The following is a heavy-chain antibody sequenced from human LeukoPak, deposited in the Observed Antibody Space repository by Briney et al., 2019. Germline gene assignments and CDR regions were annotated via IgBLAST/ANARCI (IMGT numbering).Heavy chain of an antibody. CDR1: GGSISTFY. CDR3: ARIIRHGVDAFDI. CDR2: IYYSGST. V-gene: IGHV4-59*08. D-gene: IGHD3-10*01. Sequence: SETLSLTCTVSGGSISTFYWNWIRQPPGKGLEWIGYIYYSGSTNYNPSLRSRVTISIDTSKNQFSLKLSSVTAADTAVYYCARIIRHGVDAFDIWGQGTMVTVSS. J-gene: IGHJ3*02.